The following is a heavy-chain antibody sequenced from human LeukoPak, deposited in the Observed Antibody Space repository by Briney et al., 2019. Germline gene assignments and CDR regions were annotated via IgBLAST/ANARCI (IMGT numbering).Heavy chain of an antibody. D-gene: IGHD1-26*01. V-gene: IGHV3-13*01. CDR3: ARDRGELPSDY. CDR2: IGTAGDT. J-gene: IGHJ4*02. Sequence: EWVSAIGTAGDTYYPGSVKGRFTISRENAKNSLYLQMNSLRAEDTALYHCARDRGELPSDYWGQGTLVTVSS.